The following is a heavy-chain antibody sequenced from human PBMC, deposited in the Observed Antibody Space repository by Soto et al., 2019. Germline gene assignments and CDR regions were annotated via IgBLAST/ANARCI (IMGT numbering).Heavy chain of an antibody. D-gene: IGHD3-22*01. J-gene: IGHJ4*02. Sequence: ASVKVSCKASGYTFTSYGISWVRQAPGQGLEWMGWISAYNGNTNYAQKLQGRVTMTTDTSTSTAYMELRSLRSDDTALYYCARVLRREYYDSSGVDYWGQGTLVTVSS. CDR2: ISAYNGNT. CDR1: GYTFTSYG. CDR3: ARVLRREYYDSSGVDY. V-gene: IGHV1-18*01.